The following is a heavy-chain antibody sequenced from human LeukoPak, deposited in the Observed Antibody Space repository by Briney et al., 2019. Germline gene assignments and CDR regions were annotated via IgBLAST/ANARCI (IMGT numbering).Heavy chain of an antibody. V-gene: IGHV3-21*01. J-gene: IGHJ5*02. CDR2: ISSDSSDI. CDR1: GFTFSNYR. CDR3: AKDEAINWFDP. Sequence: GGSLRLSCAASGFTFSNYRMNWVRQAPGKGLEWVSFISSDSSDIYYADSVKGRFTISRDNAKNSLYLQMNSLRADDTAVYYCAKDEAINWFDPWGQGTLVTVSS.